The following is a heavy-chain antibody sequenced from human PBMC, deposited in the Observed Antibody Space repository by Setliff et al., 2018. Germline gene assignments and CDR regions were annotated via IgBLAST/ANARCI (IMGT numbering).Heavy chain of an antibody. D-gene: IGHD3-10*01. J-gene: IGHJ4*02. CDR2: LYRTANT. Sequence: PSETLSLTCAVSGHSIDSDSYWGWIRQSPGKGLEWIGSLYRTANTYYNPAVRSRVTISPDTSKNQFSLKLTSVTAADTAVYYCARQSGSGSSPYFDFWGQGTLVT. CDR1: GHSIDSDSY. CDR3: ARQSGSGSSPYFDF. V-gene: IGHV4-38-2*01.